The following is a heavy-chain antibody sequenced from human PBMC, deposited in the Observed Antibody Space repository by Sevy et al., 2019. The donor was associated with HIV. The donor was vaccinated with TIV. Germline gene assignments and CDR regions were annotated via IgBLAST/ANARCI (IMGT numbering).Heavy chain of an antibody. CDR3: AKYNYYDSGGEGFDS. Sequence: GGSLRLSCAASGFTFSSYAMIWVRQAPGKGLEWVSAISGSGVSTYYADSVKGRFTISRDNSKNTLYLQMNSLRAEDTAVYYCAKYNYYDSGGEGFDSWGQGTLVTVSS. D-gene: IGHD3-22*01. CDR2: ISGSGVST. V-gene: IGHV3-23*01. J-gene: IGHJ4*02. CDR1: GFTFSSYA.